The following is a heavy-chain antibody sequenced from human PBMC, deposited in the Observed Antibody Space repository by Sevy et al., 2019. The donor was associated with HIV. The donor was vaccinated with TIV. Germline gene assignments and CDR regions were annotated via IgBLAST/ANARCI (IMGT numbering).Heavy chain of an antibody. V-gene: IGHV3-13*01. CDR1: GFTFSSYD. D-gene: IGHD6-19*01. Sequence: GGSLRLSCAASGFTFSSYDMHWVRQATGKGLEWVSAIGTAGDTYYPGSVKGRFTISRVNAMNSLYLQMNSLRVGDTAVYYCVRAYSSGCYDYWGQGTLVTVSS. CDR3: VRAYSSGCYDY. CDR2: IGTAGDT. J-gene: IGHJ4*02.